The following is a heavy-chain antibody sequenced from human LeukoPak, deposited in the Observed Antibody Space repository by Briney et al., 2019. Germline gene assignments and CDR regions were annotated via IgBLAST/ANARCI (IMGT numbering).Heavy chain of an antibody. Sequence: SETLSLTCTVSGYSISSGYYWGWIRQPPGKGLEWIGSIYHSGSTYYNPSLKSRVTISVDTSKNQFSLKLSSVTAADTAVYYCARVRHSKLLWFGELLKGAFDYWGQGTLVTVSS. CDR2: IYHSGST. CDR3: ARVRHSKLLWFGELLKGAFDY. V-gene: IGHV4-38-2*02. CDR1: GYSISSGYY. D-gene: IGHD3-10*01. J-gene: IGHJ4*02.